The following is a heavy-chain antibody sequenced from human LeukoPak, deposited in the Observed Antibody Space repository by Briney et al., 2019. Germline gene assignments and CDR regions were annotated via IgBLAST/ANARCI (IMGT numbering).Heavy chain of an antibody. CDR1: SGSISSSSYY. CDR2: IYYSGST. J-gene: IGHJ4*02. D-gene: IGHD1-26*01. CDR3: ARLGHSVTYYVDHYYFDY. V-gene: IGHV4-39*01. Sequence: SQTLSLTCTVSSGSISSSSYYWGWIRQPPGKGLEWIGTIYYSGSTYYNPSLKNRVTISVDTSKNQFSLKLSSVTATDTAVYYCARLGHSVTYYVDHYYFDYWGQGTLVTVSS.